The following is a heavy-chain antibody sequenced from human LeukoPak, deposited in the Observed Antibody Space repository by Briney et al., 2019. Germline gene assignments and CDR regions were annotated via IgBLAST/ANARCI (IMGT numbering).Heavy chain of an antibody. CDR2: ISYDGSNK. CDR1: GFTFSSYA. CDR3: ARGNDYGDNSEFHY. J-gene: IGHJ4*02. V-gene: IGHV3-30*04. D-gene: IGHD4-17*01. Sequence: PGGSLRLSCAASGFTFSSYAMHWVRQAPGKGLEWVAVISYDGSNKYYADSVKGRFTISRDNSKNTLYLQMNSLRAEDTAVYYCARGNDYGDNSEFHYWGQGTLVTVSS.